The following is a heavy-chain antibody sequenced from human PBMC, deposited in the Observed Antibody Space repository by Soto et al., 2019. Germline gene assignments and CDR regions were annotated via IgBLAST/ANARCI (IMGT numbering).Heavy chain of an antibody. D-gene: IGHD3-10*01. CDR1: GYTFTGYY. CDR3: ARELRKYYYGSGSYYPPIYYYYYGMDV. Sequence: ALVKVSCKAPGYTFTGYYMHWVRQAPGQGLEWMGWINPNSGGTNYAQKFQGRVTTTRDTSISTACMELSRLRSDDTAVYYCARELRKYYYGSGSYYPPIYYYYYGMDVWGQGTTVTVSS. V-gene: IGHV1-2*02. CDR2: INPNSGGT. J-gene: IGHJ6*02.